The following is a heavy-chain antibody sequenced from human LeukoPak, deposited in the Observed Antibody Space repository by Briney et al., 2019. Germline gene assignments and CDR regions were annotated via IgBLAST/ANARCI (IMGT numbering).Heavy chain of an antibody. J-gene: IGHJ6*02. CDR3: ARDYDFWSGSYYYGMDV. Sequence: GGSLRLSCEASGFTFSSYWMSWVRQAPGKGLEWVASIKQDGSEKYYVDSVKGRFTISRDNAKNSLYLQMNSLRAEDTAVYYCARDYDFWSGSYYYGMDVWGQGTTVTVSS. CDR2: IKQDGSEK. V-gene: IGHV3-7*01. D-gene: IGHD3-3*01. CDR1: GFTFSSYW.